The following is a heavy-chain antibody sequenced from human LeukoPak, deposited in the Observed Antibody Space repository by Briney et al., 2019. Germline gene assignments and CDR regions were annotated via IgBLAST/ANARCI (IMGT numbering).Heavy chain of an antibody. CDR1: GFTFDDYG. V-gene: IGHV3-53*01. J-gene: IGHJ5*02. CDR2: IYSGGST. Sequence: GGSLRLSCAASGFTFDDYGMSWVRQAPGKGLEWVSVIYSGGSTYYADSVKGRFTISRDNSKNTLYLQMNSLRAEDTAVYYCVYWFDPWGQGTLVTVSS. CDR3: VYWFDP.